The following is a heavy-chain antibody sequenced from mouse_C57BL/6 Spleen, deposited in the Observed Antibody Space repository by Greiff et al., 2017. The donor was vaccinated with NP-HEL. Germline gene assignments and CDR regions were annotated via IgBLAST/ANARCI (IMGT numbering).Heavy chain of an antibody. CDR2: IHPNSGST. D-gene: IGHD2-4*01. V-gene: IGHV1-64*01. CDR3: ARRGMIKDYFDY. J-gene: IGHJ2*01. Sequence: VQLQQPGAELVKPGASVKLSCKASGYTFTSYWMHWVKQRPGQGLEWIGMIHPNSGSTNYNEKFKSKATLTVDKSSSTAYMQLSSLTSEDSAVYYCARRGMIKDYFDYWGQGTTLTVSS. CDR1: GYTFTSYW.